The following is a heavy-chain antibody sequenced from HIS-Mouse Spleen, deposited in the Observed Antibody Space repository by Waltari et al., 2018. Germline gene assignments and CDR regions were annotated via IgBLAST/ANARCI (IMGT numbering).Heavy chain of an antibody. J-gene: IGHJ4*02. CDR3: AKDGGYSSSYYFDY. Sequence: QVQLVESGGGVVQPGRSLRLSCAASGFTFSSYGMHWVRQAPGKGLEWVAVIWYDGSNKDYADSVKGRFTISRDNSKNTLYLQMNSLRAEDTAVYYCAKDGGYSSSYYFDYWGQGTLVTVSS. D-gene: IGHD6-6*01. V-gene: IGHV3-33*06. CDR2: IWYDGSNK. CDR1: GFTFSSYG.